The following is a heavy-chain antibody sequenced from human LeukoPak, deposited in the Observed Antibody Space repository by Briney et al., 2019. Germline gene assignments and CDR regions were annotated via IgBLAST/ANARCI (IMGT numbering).Heavy chain of an antibody. CDR2: ISGSGGST. CDR3: AKYGVYGDYVRLFDY. J-gene: IGHJ4*02. CDR1: GFTFSSYA. Sequence: GGSLRLSCAASGFTFSSYAMSWVRQAPGKGLEWVSAISGSGGSTYYADSVKGRFTISRDNSKNTLYLQMNSLRAEDTAVYYCAKYGVYGDYVRLFDYWGQGTLVTVSS. V-gene: IGHV3-23*01. D-gene: IGHD4-17*01.